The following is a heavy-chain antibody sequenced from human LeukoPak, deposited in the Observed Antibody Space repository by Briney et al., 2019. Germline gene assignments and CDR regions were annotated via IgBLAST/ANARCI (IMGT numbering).Heavy chain of an antibody. Sequence: GGSLRLSCAASGFTFSSYAMHWVRQAPGKGLEWVAVISYDGSNKYYADSVKGRFTISRNNSKNTLYLQMNSLRAEDTAVYYCARGVYSSSWYYWGQGTLVTVSS. CDR3: ARGVYSSSWYY. CDR2: ISYDGSNK. J-gene: IGHJ4*02. CDR1: GFTFSSYA. D-gene: IGHD6-13*01. V-gene: IGHV3-30-3*01.